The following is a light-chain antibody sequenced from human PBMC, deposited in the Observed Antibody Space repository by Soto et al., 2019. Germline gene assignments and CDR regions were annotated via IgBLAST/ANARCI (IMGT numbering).Light chain of an antibody. J-gene: IGLJ2*01. CDR2: GNN. CDR1: SSNIGAGYD. Sequence: QSVLTQPPSVSGAPGQRVTISCTGSSSNIGAGYDVHWYQQLPGTAPKLLIYGNNNRPSGVPDRFSGSKSGTSASLAITGLHAEDEADYYCQSYDSSLSGVLFGGGTKLTVL. CDR3: QSYDSSLSGVL. V-gene: IGLV1-40*01.